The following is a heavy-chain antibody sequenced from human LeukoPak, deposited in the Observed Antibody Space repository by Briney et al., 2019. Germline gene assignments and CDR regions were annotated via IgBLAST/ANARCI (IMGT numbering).Heavy chain of an antibody. Sequence: SVKVSCKASGYTFTSYGISWVRQAPGQGLEWMGGIIPIFGTANYAQKFQGRVTITTDESTSTAYMELSSLRSEATAVYYCVTYSSGWYAFDIWGQGTMVTVSS. CDR3: VTYSSGWYAFDI. D-gene: IGHD6-19*01. J-gene: IGHJ3*02. V-gene: IGHV1-69*05. CDR1: GYTFTSYG. CDR2: IIPIFGTA.